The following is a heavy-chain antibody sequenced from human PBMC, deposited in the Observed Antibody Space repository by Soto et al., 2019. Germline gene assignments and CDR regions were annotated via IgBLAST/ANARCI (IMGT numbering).Heavy chain of an antibody. Sequence: GGSLRLSCAASGFTFSSYGMHWVRQAPGKGLEWVAVIWYDGSNKYYADSVKGRFTISRDNSKNTLYLQMNSLRAEDTAVYYCARDLSGSYYGYYYYGMDVWGQGTTVTVSS. CDR3: ARDLSGSYYGYYYYGMDV. V-gene: IGHV3-33*01. CDR2: IWYDGSNK. J-gene: IGHJ6*02. CDR1: GFTFSSYG. D-gene: IGHD1-26*01.